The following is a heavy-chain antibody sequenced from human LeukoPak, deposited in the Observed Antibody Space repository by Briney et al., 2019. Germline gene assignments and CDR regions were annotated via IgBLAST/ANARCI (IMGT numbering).Heavy chain of an antibody. CDR1: GGSFSGYY. J-gene: IGHJ6*03. V-gene: IGHV4-34*01. CDR2: INHSGST. CDR3: ARQYGSGSYGSYYCYYMDV. D-gene: IGHD3-10*01. Sequence: SETLSLTCAVYGGSFSGYYWSWIRQPPGKGLEWIGEINHSGSTNYNPSLKSRVTISVDTSKNQFSLKLSSVTAADTAVYYCARQYGSGSYGSYYCYYMDVWGKGTTVTVSS.